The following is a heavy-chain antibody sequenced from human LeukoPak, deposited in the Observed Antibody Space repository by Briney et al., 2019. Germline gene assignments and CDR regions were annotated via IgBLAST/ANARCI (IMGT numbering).Heavy chain of an antibody. CDR1: DFTVIANY. CDR2: ISSSGSTI. CDR3: ARMDTAMVTVGY. D-gene: IGHD5-18*01. J-gene: IGHJ4*02. V-gene: IGHV3-11*04. Sequence: GGSLRLSCAPSDFTVIANYMTWVRQAPGKGLEWVSYISSSGSTIYYADSVKGRFTISRDNAKNSLYLQMNSLRAEDTAVYYCARMDTAMVTVGYWGQGTLVTVSS.